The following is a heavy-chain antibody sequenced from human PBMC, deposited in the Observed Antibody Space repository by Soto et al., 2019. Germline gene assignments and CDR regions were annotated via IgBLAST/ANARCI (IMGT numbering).Heavy chain of an antibody. CDR3: ARISTVSSTFDY. CDR1: GFTFSSHA. V-gene: IGHV3-23*01. J-gene: IGHJ4*02. D-gene: IGHD6-6*01. CDR2: ISANGGSA. Sequence: EVQLLASGGGLVQPGGSLRLSCAASGFTFSSHAMGWVRQAPGKGLEWVSAISANGGSAFYGDSVKGRFTISRYNSKNTLYLQMYSLRVEDTAVYYCARISTVSSTFDYWGQGTLVTVAS.